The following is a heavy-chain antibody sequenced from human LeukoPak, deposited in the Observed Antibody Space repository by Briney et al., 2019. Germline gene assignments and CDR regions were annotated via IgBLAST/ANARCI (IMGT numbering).Heavy chain of an antibody. V-gene: IGHV3-74*01. D-gene: IGHD1-26*01. CDR3: ASSTYSGSHWDAFDI. J-gene: IGHJ3*02. Sequence: GVSLRFSGAASGFTLSNYWMHWDRQAQGKGLVWFSRINIDGSSISYADSVKGRFTISRDNAKNTLYLQMNSLRAEDTAVYYCASSTYSGSHWDAFDIWGQGTMVTVSS. CDR2: INIDGSSI. CDR1: GFTLSNYW.